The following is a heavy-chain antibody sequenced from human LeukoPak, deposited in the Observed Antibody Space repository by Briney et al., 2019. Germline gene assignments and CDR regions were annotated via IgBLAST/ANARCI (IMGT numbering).Heavy chain of an antibody. J-gene: IGHJ4*02. D-gene: IGHD1-26*01. V-gene: IGHV3-53*03. CDR1: GFTVSSSY. Sequence: PGGSLRLSCAASGFTVSSSYMIWVRQAPGKGLEWVSVIYSGGYTYYADSVKGRFTISRDNAKNSLYLQMNSLRAEDTAVYYCCGDSGSYFVDYWGQGTLVTVSS. CDR3: CGDSGSYFVDY. CDR2: IYSGGYT.